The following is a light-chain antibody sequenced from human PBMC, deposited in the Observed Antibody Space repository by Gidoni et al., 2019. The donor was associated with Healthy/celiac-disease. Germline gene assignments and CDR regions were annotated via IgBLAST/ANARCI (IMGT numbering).Light chain of an antibody. CDR1: QSVLYSSNNKNY. CDR2: WAS. V-gene: IGKV4-1*01. Sequence: DIVMTQSPHSLAASLGERATINCKSSQSVLYSSNNKNYLAWYQQKPGQPPKLLIYWASTRESGVPDRFSGSGSGTDFTLTISSLQAEDVAVYYCQQYYSTPPWTFGQGTKVEIK. J-gene: IGKJ1*01. CDR3: QQYYSTPPWT.